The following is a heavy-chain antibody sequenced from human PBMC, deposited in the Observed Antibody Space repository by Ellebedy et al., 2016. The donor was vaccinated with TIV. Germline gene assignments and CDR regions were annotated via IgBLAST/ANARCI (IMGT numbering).Heavy chain of an antibody. CDR1: GFTFDDYA. CDR3: AKALGYCSGGSCYYYMDV. V-gene: IGHV3-9*01. CDR2: ISWNSGSI. D-gene: IGHD2-15*01. Sequence: GGSLRLXCAASGFTFDDYAMHWVRQAPGKGLEWVSGISWNSGSIGYADSVKGRFTISRDNAKNSLYLQMNSLRAEDTALYYCAKALGYCSGGSCYYYMDVWGKGTTVTVSS. J-gene: IGHJ6*03.